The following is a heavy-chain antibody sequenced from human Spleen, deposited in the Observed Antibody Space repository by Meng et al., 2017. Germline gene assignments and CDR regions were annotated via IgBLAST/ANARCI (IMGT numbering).Heavy chain of an antibody. CDR3: ARVVGATSPRDY. D-gene: IGHD1-26*01. CDR2: ISAHNGDT. V-gene: IGHV1-18*01. CDR1: GYTFTSYG. Sequence: ASVKVSCKTTGYTFTSYGIGWLRQAPGQGLEWMGWISAHNGDTNYAQKLQGRVTMTTDTSTSTAYMELRSLRSDDTAVYYCARVVGATSPRDYWGQGTLVTVSS. J-gene: IGHJ4*02.